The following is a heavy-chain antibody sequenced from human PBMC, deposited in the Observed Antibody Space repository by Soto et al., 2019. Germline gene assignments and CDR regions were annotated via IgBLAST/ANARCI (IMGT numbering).Heavy chain of an antibody. J-gene: IGHJ4*02. CDR1: GFTFSDYY. Sequence: QVQLVESGGGLVKPGGSLRLSCAASGFTFSDYYMTWIRQAPGRGLDWVSYISRSHTTIYYADSVKGRFTISRDNAKNSLYLQMNSLRVEDTAVYCCARSLVGATRVDYWGQGTLVTVSS. CDR3: ARSLVGATRVDY. D-gene: IGHD1-26*01. CDR2: ISRSHTTI. V-gene: IGHV3-11*01.